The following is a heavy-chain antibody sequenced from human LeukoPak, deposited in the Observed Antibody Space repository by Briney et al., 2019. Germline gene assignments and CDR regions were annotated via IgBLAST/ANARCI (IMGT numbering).Heavy chain of an antibody. CDR1: GFTFSSYA. CDR2: ISYDGSNK. J-gene: IGHJ1*01. Sequence: PGGSLRLSCAASGFTFSSYAMHWVRQAPGKGLEWVAVISYDGSNKYYADSVKGRFTISRDNSKNTLYLQMNSLRAEDTAVYYCARDQVAAAGYGPKEYFQHWGQGTLVTVSS. V-gene: IGHV3-30-3*01. D-gene: IGHD6-13*01. CDR3: ARDQVAAAGYGPKEYFQH.